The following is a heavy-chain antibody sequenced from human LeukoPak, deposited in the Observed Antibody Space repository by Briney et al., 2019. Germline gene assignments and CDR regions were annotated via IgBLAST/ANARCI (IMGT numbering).Heavy chain of an antibody. V-gene: IGHV4-59*08. CDR1: GGSISTYY. CDR2: IYYSGST. CDR3: ARHSYAGSQCYFDY. D-gene: IGHD2-8*01. Sequence: SETLSLTCTVSGGSISTYYWSWIRQPPGKGLEWIGFIYYSGSTNYNPSLKSRVAISVDTSKNQFSLRLSSVTAADTAVYYCARHSYAGSQCYFDYWGQGTLVTVSS. J-gene: IGHJ4*02.